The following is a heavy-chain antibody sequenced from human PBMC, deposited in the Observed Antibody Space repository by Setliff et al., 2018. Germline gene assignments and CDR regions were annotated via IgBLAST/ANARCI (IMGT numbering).Heavy chain of an antibody. J-gene: IGHJ4*02. Sequence: HPGGSLSLSCAASGLRFNIYWMTWVRQAPGKGLEWVANIERDGSEKSYVDSVKGRFTISRDNAKNSVYLEMNGLRAEDTAVYYCARLVMRGTIDFFDNWGQGTLVTVSS. V-gene: IGHV3-7*03. CDR3: ARLVMRGTIDFFDN. D-gene: IGHD1-1*01. CDR1: GLRFNIYW. CDR2: IERDGSEK.